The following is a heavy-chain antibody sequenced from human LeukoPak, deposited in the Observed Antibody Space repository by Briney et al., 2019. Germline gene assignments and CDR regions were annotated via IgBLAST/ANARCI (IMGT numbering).Heavy chain of an antibody. CDR1: GYSFTSHW. CDR2: IYPGDSDT. Sequence: GESLKISCKGSGYSFTSHWIAWVRQMPGKGLEWMGIIYPGDSDTRYSPSFQGQVTISADKSISTAYLQWSSLKASDTAMYYCARLRGYCSGGSCYILDYWGQGTLVTVSS. J-gene: IGHJ4*02. D-gene: IGHD2-15*01. V-gene: IGHV5-51*01. CDR3: ARLRGYCSGGSCYILDY.